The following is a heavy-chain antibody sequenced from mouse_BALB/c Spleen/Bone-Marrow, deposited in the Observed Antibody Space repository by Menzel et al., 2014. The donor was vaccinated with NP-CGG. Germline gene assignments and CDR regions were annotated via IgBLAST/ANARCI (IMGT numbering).Heavy chain of an antibody. Sequence: SGEEKMTRRALIKRERHKTGYTQQETYTNWEKPRPEHALVGSGCRDPENGNTISDPKFQGKASITADTSSNTAYLQLSSLTSEDTAVYYCADRDYGYALDYWGQGTSVTVS. V-gene: IGHV14-1*02. CDR3: ADRDYGYALDY. J-gene: IGHJ4*01. CDR1: GYTQQETY. CDR2: RDPENGNT. D-gene: IGHD2-4*01.